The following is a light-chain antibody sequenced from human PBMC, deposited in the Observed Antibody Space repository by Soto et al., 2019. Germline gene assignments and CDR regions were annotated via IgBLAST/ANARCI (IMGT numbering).Light chain of an antibody. CDR3: QQSFTTPRT. J-gene: IGKJ1*01. CDR1: QTINTY. Sequence: DIQMTQSPSALAASVGDRVTISCRGSQTINTYVNWYLQKPGKAPKLLIYAASSLHSGVPSRFSGSGSGTYFTLTISSLQPEDFAAYYCQQSFTTPRTFGQGTKVEIK. CDR2: AAS. V-gene: IGKV1-39*01.